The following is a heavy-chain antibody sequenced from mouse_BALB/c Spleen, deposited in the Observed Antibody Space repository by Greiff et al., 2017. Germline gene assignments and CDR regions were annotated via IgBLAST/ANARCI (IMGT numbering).Heavy chain of an antibody. J-gene: IGHJ4*01. Sequence: EVQLQQSGAELVKPGASVKLSCTASGFNITDTYMHWVKQRPEQGLEWIGRIDPANGNTKYDPKFQGKATITADTSSNTAYLQLSSLTSEDTAVYYCASYYGSSYGAMDYWGQGTSVTVSS. D-gene: IGHD1-1*01. CDR1: GFNITDTY. CDR3: ASYYGSSYGAMDY. CDR2: IDPANGNT. V-gene: IGHV14-3*02.